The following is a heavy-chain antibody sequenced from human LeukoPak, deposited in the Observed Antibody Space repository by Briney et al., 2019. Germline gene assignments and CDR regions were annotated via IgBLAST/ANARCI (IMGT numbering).Heavy chain of an antibody. CDR3: ARRTVTTDYYYYMDV. V-gene: IGHV4-4*09. D-gene: IGHD4-11*01. CDR2: IYTSGST. J-gene: IGHJ6*03. CDR1: GGSISSYY. Sequence: SETLSLTCTVSGGSISSYYWSWIRQPPGKGLEWIGYIYTSGSTNYNPSLKSRVTISVDTSKNQFSLKLSSVTAADTAVYYCARRTVTTDYYYYMDVWGKGTTVTASS.